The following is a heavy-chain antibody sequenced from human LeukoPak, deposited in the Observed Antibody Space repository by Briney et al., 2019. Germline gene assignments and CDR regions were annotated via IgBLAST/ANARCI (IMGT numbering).Heavy chain of an antibody. CDR3: ARRPPYGIAAAGIRY. CDR1: GGSISSSSYY. J-gene: IGHJ4*02. V-gene: IGHV4-39*07. Sequence: SETLSLTCTVSGGSISSSSYYWGWFRQPPGKGLEWIGSIYHSGGTDYNPSLKSRVTISVDTSKNQFSLKLSSVTAADTAVYYCARRPPYGIAAAGIRYWGQGTLVTVSS. D-gene: IGHD6-13*01. CDR2: IYHSGGT.